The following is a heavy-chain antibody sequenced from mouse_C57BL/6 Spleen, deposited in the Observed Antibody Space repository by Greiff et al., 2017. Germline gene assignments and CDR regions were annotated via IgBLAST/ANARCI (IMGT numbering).Heavy chain of an antibody. Sequence: QVQLQQSGAELVRPGPSVKVSCKASGYAFTNYLIEWVKQRPGQGLEWIGVINPGSGGTNYNEKFKGKATLTADKSSSTAYMQLSSLTSEDSAVYFCARGVLTDYFDYWGKGTTLTVSS. CDR2: INPGSGGT. CDR3: ARGVLTDYFDY. J-gene: IGHJ2*01. V-gene: IGHV1-54*01. D-gene: IGHD4-1*01. CDR1: GYAFTNYL.